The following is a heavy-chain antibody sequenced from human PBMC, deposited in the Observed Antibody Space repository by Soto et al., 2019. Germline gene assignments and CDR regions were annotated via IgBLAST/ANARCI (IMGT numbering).Heavy chain of an antibody. J-gene: IGHJ6*02. D-gene: IGHD2-21*02. CDR3: AIDIGAYCGGDCYSDYYYGMDV. V-gene: IGHV1-69*04. CDR1: GGTFSSYT. CDR2: IIPILVIA. Sequence: GASVKVSCKASGGTFSSYTISWVRQAPGQGLEWMGRIIPILVIANYAQKFQGRVTITADKSTSTAYMELSSLRSEDTAVYYCAIDIGAYCGGDCYSDYYYGMDVWGQGTTVTVS.